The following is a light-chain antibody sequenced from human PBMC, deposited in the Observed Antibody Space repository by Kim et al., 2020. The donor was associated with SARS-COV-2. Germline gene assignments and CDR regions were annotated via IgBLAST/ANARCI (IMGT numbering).Light chain of an antibody. J-gene: IGLJ2*01. CDR2: RDS. V-gene: IGLV3-9*01. Sequence: SVALGQKARITCGGNNIGSKNVHWYKQKPGQAPVLVIYRDSNRPSGIPERFSGSNSGNTATLTISRAQAGDEADYYCQVWDSSTVVFGGGTQLTVL. CDR3: QVWDSSTVV. CDR1: NIGSKN.